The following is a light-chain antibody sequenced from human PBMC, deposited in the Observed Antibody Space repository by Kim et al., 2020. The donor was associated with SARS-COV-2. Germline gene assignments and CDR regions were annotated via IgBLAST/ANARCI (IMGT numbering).Light chain of an antibody. CDR1: ITIVGDYNF. Sequence: GQSITISCAGTITIVGDYNFVSWYQHHPGKAPKLMIYDVSKRPSGVSIRFSGSKSGNTASLTISGLQAEDEADYYCSSYTSSSSVIFGGGTQLTVL. CDR2: DVS. CDR3: SSYTSSSSVI. J-gene: IGLJ2*01. V-gene: IGLV2-14*03.